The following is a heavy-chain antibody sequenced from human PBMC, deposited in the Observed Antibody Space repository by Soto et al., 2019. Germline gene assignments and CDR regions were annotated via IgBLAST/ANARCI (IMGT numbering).Heavy chain of an antibody. V-gene: IGHV3-7*03. D-gene: IGHD6-25*01. Sequence: EVQLVESGGGLVQPGGSLRLSCAASGVTFSNYWMSWVRQAPGKGPEWVANIKQDGSEKYYVDSVKGRFTISRDNAKNALYLQMNSLRAEDTAVYYCARDGGSGIDYWGQGTLVTVSS. J-gene: IGHJ4*02. CDR1: GVTFSNYW. CDR2: IKQDGSEK. CDR3: ARDGGSGIDY.